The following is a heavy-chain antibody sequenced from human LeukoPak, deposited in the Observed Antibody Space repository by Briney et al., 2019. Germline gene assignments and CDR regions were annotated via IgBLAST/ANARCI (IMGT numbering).Heavy chain of an antibody. CDR1: GDSXSIGIYS. Sequence: TLSLTCXVSGDSXSIGIYSWNWIRQPPGKGLEWIGYIYRSGSTHYNPSLKSRTTISIDRSKNQLSLKLRSVTAADTAVYYCARGRGAFIFDFWGQGTLVTVSS. D-gene: IGHD5-12*01. CDR3: ARGRGAFIFDF. J-gene: IGHJ4*02. V-gene: IGHV4-30-2*01. CDR2: IYRSGST.